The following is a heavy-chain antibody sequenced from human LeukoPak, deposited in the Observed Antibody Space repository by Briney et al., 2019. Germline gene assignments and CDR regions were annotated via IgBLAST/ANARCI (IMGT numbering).Heavy chain of an antibody. Sequence: GGSLRLSCAASGFTFSSYAMSWVRQAPGKGLEWVSAISGSGGSTYYADSVKGRFTISRDNSKNTLYLQMNSLRAEDTAVYYCAKDDLRGDRITIFGVVIIGLDYWGQGTLVTVSS. J-gene: IGHJ4*02. D-gene: IGHD3-3*01. CDR3: AKDDLRGDRITIFGVVIIGLDY. CDR1: GFTFSSYA. CDR2: ISGSGGST. V-gene: IGHV3-23*01.